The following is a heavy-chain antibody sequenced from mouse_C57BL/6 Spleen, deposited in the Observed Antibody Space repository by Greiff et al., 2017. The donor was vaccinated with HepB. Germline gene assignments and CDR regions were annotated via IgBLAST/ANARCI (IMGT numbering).Heavy chain of an antibody. Sequence: QVQLQQSGAELARPGASVKMSCKASGYTFTSYTMHWVKQRPGQGLEWIGYINPSSGYTKYNQKFKDKATLTADKSSSTAYMQLSSLTSEDSAVYYCARTGSFRYFDYWGQGTTLTVSS. V-gene: IGHV1-4*01. CDR3: ARTGSFRYFDY. CDR1: GYTFTSYT. CDR2: INPSSGYT. D-gene: IGHD3-1*01. J-gene: IGHJ2*01.